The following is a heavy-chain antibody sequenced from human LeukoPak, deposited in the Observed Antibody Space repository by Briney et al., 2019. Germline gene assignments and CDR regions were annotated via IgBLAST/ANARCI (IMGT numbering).Heavy chain of an antibody. Sequence: GSLRLSFAVSGFTFSSYWMHLGRQAPGKGLVWVSRINRDGSSTSYADSVKRRFTISRDNTKNTLHLQMNSLRAEDTAVYYCAGGGYTYGLYWGQGDLVTVSS. CDR1: GFTFSSYW. D-gene: IGHD5-18*01. CDR2: INRDGSST. V-gene: IGHV3-74*01. CDR3: AGGGYTYGLY. J-gene: IGHJ4*02.